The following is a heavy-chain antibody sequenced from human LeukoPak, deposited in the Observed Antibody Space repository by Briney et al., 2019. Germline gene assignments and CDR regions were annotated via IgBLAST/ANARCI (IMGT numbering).Heavy chain of an antibody. D-gene: IGHD1-26*01. CDR2: IRSKANNYTT. CDR3: TRLVGAND. Sequence: AVTLTWSCAGSAFTVNSYAMLWVGPGPGKGLEWVVRIRSKANNYTTEYEAWVQGSCTVSRDDANNSLYLQMTDMKTVDTAAYYCTRLVGANDWGQGTLVTVSS. V-gene: IGHV3-72*01. CDR1: AFTVNSYA. J-gene: IGHJ4*02.